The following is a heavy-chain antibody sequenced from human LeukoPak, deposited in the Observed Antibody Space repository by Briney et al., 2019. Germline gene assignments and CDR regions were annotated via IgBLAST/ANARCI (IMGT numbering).Heavy chain of an antibody. Sequence: GGSLRLSCAASGFTFKKYDVTWVRQAPGKGLEWVSGIRASGGATYYADSVKGRFIISRDNSKNTLYLEMNSLRAEDTAVYYCAKDIGSYYDYWGQGILVTVSS. D-gene: IGHD3-10*01. CDR3: AKDIGSYYDY. CDR1: GFTFKKYD. V-gene: IGHV3-23*01. CDR2: IRASGGAT. J-gene: IGHJ4*02.